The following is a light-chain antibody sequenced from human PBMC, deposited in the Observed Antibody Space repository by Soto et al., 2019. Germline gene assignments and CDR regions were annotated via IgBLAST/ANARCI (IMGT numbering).Light chain of an antibody. J-gene: IGKJ4*01. Sequence: DIQMTQSPSSLSASVGDRVTITCQASQDISNYLNWYQQKPGKAPKLLIYDASNLETGVPSRFSGSGSGTDFTFTISSLQPEDIATYYCQQYDNPHTFGVGTKVDIK. CDR3: QQYDNPHT. CDR1: QDISNY. CDR2: DAS. V-gene: IGKV1-33*01.